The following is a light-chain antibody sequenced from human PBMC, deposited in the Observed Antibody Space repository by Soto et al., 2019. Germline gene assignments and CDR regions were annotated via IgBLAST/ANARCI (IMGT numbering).Light chain of an antibody. CDR3: QQYGSSPRT. J-gene: IGKJ1*01. CDR1: QSVSSSY. Sequence: EIVLTQSPGTLSLSPGEGATLSCRASQSVSSSYFAWYQQRPGQAPRLLIYGASSRATGIPDRFSGSGSGTDFTLTISRLEPEDSAVYYCQQYGSSPRTFGQGTKVEIK. V-gene: IGKV3-20*01. CDR2: GAS.